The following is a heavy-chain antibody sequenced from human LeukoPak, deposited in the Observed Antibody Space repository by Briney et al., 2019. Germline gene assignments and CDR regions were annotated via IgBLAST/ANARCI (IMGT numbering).Heavy chain of an antibody. Sequence: KPGGSLRLSCAASGFTFSGYGMSWVRQAPGKGLKWVSAISGSGGSTYYADSVKGRITISRDNSKNTLYLQMNSLRAEDTAVYYCAKGAYYYDSSGYPPMEDYYYYMDVWGKGTTVTISS. V-gene: IGHV3-23*01. CDR1: GFTFSGYG. CDR3: AKGAYYYDSSGYPPMEDYYYYMDV. D-gene: IGHD3-22*01. CDR2: ISGSGGST. J-gene: IGHJ6*03.